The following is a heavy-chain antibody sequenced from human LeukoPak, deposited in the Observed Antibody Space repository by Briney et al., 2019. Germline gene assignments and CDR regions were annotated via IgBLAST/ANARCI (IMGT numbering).Heavy chain of an antibody. Sequence: SETLSLTCNVSGGSISSYYWSWIRQPPGKGLEWIGYIYYSGSTNYNPSLKSRVTISVDTSKNQFSLKLSSVTAADTAVYYCARAHCSGGSCYPDYWGQGTLVTVSS. CDR2: IYYSGST. V-gene: IGHV4-59*01. CDR3: ARAHCSGGSCYPDY. CDR1: GGSISSYY. J-gene: IGHJ4*02. D-gene: IGHD2-15*01.